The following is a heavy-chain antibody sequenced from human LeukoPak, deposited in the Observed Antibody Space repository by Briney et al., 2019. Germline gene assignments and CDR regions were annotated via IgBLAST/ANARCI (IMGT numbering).Heavy chain of an antibody. CDR1: GGSISSYY. V-gene: IGHV4-59*01. CDR3: ARYTPGYSSSWFFFDY. J-gene: IGHJ4*02. Sequence: SETLSLTCTVSGGSISSYYWSWIRQPPGKGLEGIGYIYYSGSTNYNPSLKSRVTISVDTSKNQFSLKLSSVTAADTAVYYCARYTPGYSSSWFFFDYWGQGTLVTVSS. D-gene: IGHD6-13*01. CDR2: IYYSGST.